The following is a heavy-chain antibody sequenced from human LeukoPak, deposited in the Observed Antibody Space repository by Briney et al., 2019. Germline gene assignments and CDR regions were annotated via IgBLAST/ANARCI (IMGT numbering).Heavy chain of an antibody. J-gene: IGHJ3*02. D-gene: IGHD3-22*01. CDR1: GGSFSGYY. CDR3: ASFLDYYDSSVCAFDI. CDR2: INHSGST. V-gene: IGHV4-34*01. Sequence: SETLSLTCAVYGGSFSGYYWSWIRQPPGKGLEWIGEINHSGSTNYNPSLKSRVTISVDTSKNQFSLKLSSVTAADTAVYYCASFLDYYDSSVCAFDIWGQGTMVTVSS.